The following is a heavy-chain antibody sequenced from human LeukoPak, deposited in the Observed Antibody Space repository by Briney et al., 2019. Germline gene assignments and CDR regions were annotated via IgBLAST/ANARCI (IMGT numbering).Heavy chain of an antibody. CDR2: INHSGST. CDR3: ASRRATYYYDSSGYYYGSPGRYFDY. CDR1: GGSFSGYY. J-gene: IGHJ4*02. V-gene: IGHV4-34*01. D-gene: IGHD3-22*01. Sequence: SETLSLTCAVYGGSFSGYYWSWIRQPPGKGLEWIGEINHSGSTNYNPSLKSRVTISVDTSKNQFSLKLSCVTAADTAVYYCASRRATYYYDSSGYYYGSPGRYFDYWGQGTLVTVSS.